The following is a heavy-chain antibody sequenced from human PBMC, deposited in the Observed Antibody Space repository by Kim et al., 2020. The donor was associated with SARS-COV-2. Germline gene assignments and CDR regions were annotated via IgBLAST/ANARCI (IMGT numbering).Heavy chain of an antibody. D-gene: IGHD1-26*01. Sequence: GGSLRLSCAASRFTFSGYAMTWVRQAPGKGLEWVANISGSGGSTYYTDSVKGRFTISRDNSKNTLYLQMSSLRAEDTAVYYCAKVLGATRYYYAMDVWGQRTTVTVSS. J-gene: IGHJ6*02. V-gene: IGHV3-23*01. CDR2: ISGSGGST. CDR1: RFTFSGYA. CDR3: AKVLGATRYYYAMDV.